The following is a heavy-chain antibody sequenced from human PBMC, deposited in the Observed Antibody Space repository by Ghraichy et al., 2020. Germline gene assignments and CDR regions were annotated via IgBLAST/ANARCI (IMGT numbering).Heavy chain of an antibody. CDR1: GGSISSYY. Sequence: SETLSLTCTVSGGSISSYYWSWIRQPPGKGLEWIGYIYYSGSTNYNPSLKSRVTISVDTSKNQFSLKLSSVTAADTAVYYCARDRDYGGNGCYFDYWGQGTLVTVSS. J-gene: IGHJ4*02. CDR2: IYYSGST. CDR3: ARDRDYGGNGCYFDY. V-gene: IGHV4-59*01. D-gene: IGHD4-23*01.